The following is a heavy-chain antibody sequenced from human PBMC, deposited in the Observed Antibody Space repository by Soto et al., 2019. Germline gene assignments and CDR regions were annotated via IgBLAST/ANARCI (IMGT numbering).Heavy chain of an antibody. V-gene: IGHV3-33*01. CDR1: GFTFSSFG. Sequence: QVQVVESGGGVVQPGRSLRLSCAASGFTFSSFGMHWVRQAPGKGLEWVSLIWYDGSKKSYGDSVKGRFTISRDNSRHTVYLHMNSLRADDTAVYYCARDASYYSLWSGYYPSRNGMDVWGQGTTVTVSS. J-gene: IGHJ6*02. CDR3: ARDASYYSLWSGYYPSRNGMDV. CDR2: IWYDGSKK. D-gene: IGHD3-3*01.